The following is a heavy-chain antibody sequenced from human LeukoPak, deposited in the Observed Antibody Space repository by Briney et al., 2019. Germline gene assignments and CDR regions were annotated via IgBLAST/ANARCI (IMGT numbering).Heavy chain of an antibody. CDR3: ARVRYYYDMTPAFDI. Sequence: PSETLSLTCTVSGGSISSYYWSWIRQPPGKGLEWIGYIYYSGSTNYNPSLKGRVTISVDTSKNQFSLKLSSVTAADTAVYYCARVRYYYDMTPAFDIWGQGTMVTVSS. CDR2: IYYSGST. J-gene: IGHJ3*02. V-gene: IGHV4-59*01. D-gene: IGHD3-22*01. CDR1: GGSISSYY.